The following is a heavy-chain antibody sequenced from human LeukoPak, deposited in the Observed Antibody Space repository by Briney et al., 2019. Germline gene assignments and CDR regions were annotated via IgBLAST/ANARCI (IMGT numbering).Heavy chain of an antibody. Sequence: ETLSLTCAVYGGSFSAYYWSWIRQSPGKGLQWIAEVNHRGDTNYNPSVKGRVTISVDTSKNQFSLKVTSLTAADTAVYYCARGPTISETGYFDYWGQGTLVTVSS. CDR2: VNHRGDT. V-gene: IGHV4-34*01. CDR1: GGSFSAYY. CDR3: ARGPTISETGYFDY. D-gene: IGHD1-1*01. J-gene: IGHJ4*03.